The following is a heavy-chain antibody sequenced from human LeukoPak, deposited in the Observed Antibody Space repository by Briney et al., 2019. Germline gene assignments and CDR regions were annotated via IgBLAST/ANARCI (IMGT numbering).Heavy chain of an antibody. CDR1: GGSFSGYY. J-gene: IGHJ3*02. Sequence: NPSETLSLTCAVYGGSFSGYYWSWIRQPPGKGLEWIGEINHSGSTNYNPSLKSRVTISVDTSKNQFSLKLSSVTAADTAVYYCARRPGPRQSAFDIWGQGTMVTISS. V-gene: IGHV4-34*01. CDR2: INHSGST. CDR3: ARRPGPRQSAFDI.